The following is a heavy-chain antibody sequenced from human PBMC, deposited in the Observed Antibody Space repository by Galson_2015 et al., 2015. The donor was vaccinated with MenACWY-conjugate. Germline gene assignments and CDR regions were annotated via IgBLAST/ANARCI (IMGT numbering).Heavy chain of an antibody. D-gene: IGHD1-14*01. CDR3: SRARPESRKDVNFDS. J-gene: IGHJ4*02. CDR1: GFALSAHY. CDR2: SGNKYNLHTI. V-gene: IGHV3-72*01. Sequence: SLRLSCAASGFALSAHYMDWVRQAPGKGLEWVGRSGNKYNLHTIEYAASVKGRFTISRDASENSLYLLMNSLKIEDTAVYYCSRARPESRKDVNFDSWGQGTLVTVSS.